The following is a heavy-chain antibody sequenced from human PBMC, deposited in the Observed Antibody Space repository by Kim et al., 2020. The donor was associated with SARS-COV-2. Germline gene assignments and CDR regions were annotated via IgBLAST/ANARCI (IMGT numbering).Heavy chain of an antibody. Sequence: ASVKVSCKASGYTFTSNPMNWVRQAPGQGLEWMGWINTNTGNPTSAQGFTGRFVFSLDTSVSTAYLHISSLKTEDTAMYYCARNKWGSSFFFVYWGQGTL. D-gene: IGHD3-16*01. CDR3: ARNKWGSSFFFVY. CDR2: INTNTGNP. V-gene: IGHV7-4-1*02. J-gene: IGHJ4*02. CDR1: GYTFTSNP.